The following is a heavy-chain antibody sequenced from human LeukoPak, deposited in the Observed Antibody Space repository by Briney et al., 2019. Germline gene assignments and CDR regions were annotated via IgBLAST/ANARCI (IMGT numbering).Heavy chain of an antibody. J-gene: IGHJ3*02. D-gene: IGHD2-2*01. CDR2: IYTSGSV. CDR3: ARTLMPSIHEAFHI. CDR1: GGSITSVGYS. Sequence: SETLSLTCTVSGGSITSVGYSWNWIRQPAGKGLEWIGRIYTSGSVNYDPSLKSRVTFSVDTSKNHFSLNLTSVTAADTAIYYCARTLMPSIHEAFHIWGQGTTVTVSS. V-gene: IGHV4-61*02.